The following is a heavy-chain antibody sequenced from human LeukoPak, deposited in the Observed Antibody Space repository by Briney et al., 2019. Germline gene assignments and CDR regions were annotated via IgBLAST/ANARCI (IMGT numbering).Heavy chain of an antibody. V-gene: IGHV1-69*13. Sequence: ASVKVSCKASGGTFSSYAISWVRQAPGQGLEWMGGIIPIFGTANCAQKFQGRVTITADESTSTAYMELSSLRSEDTAVYYCARAGYGDYVWYFDYWGQGTLVTVSS. CDR3: ARAGYGDYVWYFDY. CDR1: GGTFSSYA. CDR2: IIPIFGTA. J-gene: IGHJ4*02. D-gene: IGHD4-17*01.